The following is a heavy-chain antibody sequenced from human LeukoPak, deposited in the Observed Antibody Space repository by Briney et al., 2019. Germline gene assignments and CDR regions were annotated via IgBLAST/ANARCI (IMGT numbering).Heavy chain of an antibody. CDR3: ARDRAGYYYDSSGHLAYFDI. J-gene: IGHJ3*02. Sequence: GASVKVSCKASGGTFSSYAISWVRQAPGQGLEWMGGIIPIFGTANYAQKFQGRVTITADESTSTAYMELSSLRSEDTAVYYCARDRAGYYYDSSGHLAYFDIWDQGTMVTVSS. CDR1: GGTFSSYA. V-gene: IGHV1-69*13. CDR2: IIPIFGTA. D-gene: IGHD3-22*01.